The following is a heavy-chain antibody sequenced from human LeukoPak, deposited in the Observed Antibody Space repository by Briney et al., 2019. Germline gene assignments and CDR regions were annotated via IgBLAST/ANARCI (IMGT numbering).Heavy chain of an antibody. Sequence: PSETLSLTCAVSGYSISSGYYWGWIRQPPGKGLEWIGSIYHSGSTYYNPSLKSRVTISVDTSKNQFSLKLSSVTAADTAVYYCARGPPLWFGDSPFDPWGQGTLVTVSS. J-gene: IGHJ5*02. V-gene: IGHV4-38-2*01. CDR1: GYSISSGYY. CDR3: ARGPPLWFGDSPFDP. CDR2: IYHSGST. D-gene: IGHD3-10*01.